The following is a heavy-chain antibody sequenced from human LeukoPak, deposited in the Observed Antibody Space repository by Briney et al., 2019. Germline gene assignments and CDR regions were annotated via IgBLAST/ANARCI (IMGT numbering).Heavy chain of an antibody. V-gene: IGHV4-30-4*08. D-gene: IGHD3-3*01. CDR3: AGNSLTGVWSGFFDY. Sequence: SQTLSLTCTVSGGSISSGDYYWSWIRQPPGKGLEWIGYIYYSGSTYYNPSLKSRVNISVDTSKNQFSLKLSSVTAADTAVYYCAGNSLTGVWSGFFDYWGQGTLVTVSS. CDR1: GGSISSGDYY. J-gene: IGHJ4*02. CDR2: IYYSGST.